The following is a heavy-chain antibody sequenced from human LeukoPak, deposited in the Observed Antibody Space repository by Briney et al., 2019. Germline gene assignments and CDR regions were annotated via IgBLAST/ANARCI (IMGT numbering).Heavy chain of an antibody. CDR3: ARVGPHGDPYYFDY. V-gene: IGHV4-39*07. D-gene: IGHD4-17*01. Sequence: KPSETLSLTCTVSGGSISSSSYYWGWIRQPPGKGLEWIGSIYYSGSTYYNPSLKSRVTISVDTSKNQFSLKLSSVTAADTAVYYCARVGPHGDPYYFDYWGQGTLVTVSS. CDR1: GGSISSSSYY. J-gene: IGHJ4*02. CDR2: IYYSGST.